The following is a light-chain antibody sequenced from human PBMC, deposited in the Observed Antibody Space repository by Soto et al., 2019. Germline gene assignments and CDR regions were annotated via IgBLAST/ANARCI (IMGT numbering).Light chain of an antibody. CDR1: QTIDNY. V-gene: IGKV1-39*01. Sequence: DIQMTQFPSSLSASLGDRVTITCRASQTIDNYLNWYQHKPGKAPKLLIYATSTLQSGVPARFSGSGSGTEFTLTISSLQAEDFATYFCQESYSTPAVSFGGGTKVEIK. CDR2: ATS. J-gene: IGKJ4*01. CDR3: QESYSTPAVS.